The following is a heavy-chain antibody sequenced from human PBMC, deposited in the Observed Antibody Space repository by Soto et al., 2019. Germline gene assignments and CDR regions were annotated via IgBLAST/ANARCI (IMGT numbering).Heavy chain of an antibody. CDR2: ISYTANT. CDR1: GGYMRSYY. CDR3: ARDRDYGDYDS. Sequence: QVQLQESGPGLVKPSETLSLTCTVSGGYMRSYYWTWIRQPPGKGLEWLGCISYTANTNYNPSLKSRVTISVDSSNNQFSLRLNSVTAADTALYYCARDRDYGDYDSWGQGTLVTVSS. J-gene: IGHJ4*02. D-gene: IGHD4-17*01. V-gene: IGHV4-59*01.